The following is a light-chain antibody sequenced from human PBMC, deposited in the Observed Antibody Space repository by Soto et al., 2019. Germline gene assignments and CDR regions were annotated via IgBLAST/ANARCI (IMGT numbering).Light chain of an antibody. V-gene: IGKV1-5*03. CDR1: QSISVW. J-gene: IGKJ1*01. CDR3: QQYNSYSPT. Sequence: DIKMTQSPSTLSASVGDRVTITCRASQSISVWLAWYQQKAGKAPNLLIYKASRLESGVPSRFSGSGSETEFTLTISGLQPGDSATYYCQQYNSYSPTFGQGTNVDI. CDR2: KAS.